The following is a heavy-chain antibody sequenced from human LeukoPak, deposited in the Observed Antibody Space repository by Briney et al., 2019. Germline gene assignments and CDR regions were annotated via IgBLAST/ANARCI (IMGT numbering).Heavy chain of an antibody. CDR3: AKEFSGYLASFEY. V-gene: IGHV3-30*18. D-gene: IGHD3-22*01. J-gene: IGHJ4*02. CDR2: TSFDGSYK. CDR1: GFTFSSYG. Sequence: PGGSLRLSCAASGFTFSSYGMHWVRQAPGKGLEWVAMTSFDGSYKNYADSVKGRFTISRDNSKNRLYLQMNSLRAGDTAVYYCAKEFSGYLASFEYWGQGTLVTVSS.